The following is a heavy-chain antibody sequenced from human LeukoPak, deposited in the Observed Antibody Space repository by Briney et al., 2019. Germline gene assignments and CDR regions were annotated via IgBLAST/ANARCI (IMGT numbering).Heavy chain of an antibody. CDR3: ARAEMATIGAFDI. V-gene: IGHV4-59*01. J-gene: IGHJ3*02. CDR1: GGSISSYY. Sequence: SETLSLTCTVSGGSISSYYWSWIRPPPGKGLEWIGYIYYSGSTNYNPSLKSRVTISVDTSKNQFSLKLSSVTAADTAVYYCARAEMATIGAFDIWGQGTMVTVSS. D-gene: IGHD5-24*01. CDR2: IYYSGST.